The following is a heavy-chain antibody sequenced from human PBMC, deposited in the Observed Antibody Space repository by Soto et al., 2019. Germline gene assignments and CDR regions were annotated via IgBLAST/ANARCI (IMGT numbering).Heavy chain of an antibody. CDR2: IIPIFGTA. Sequence: QVQLVQSGAEVKKPGSSVKVSCNASGGTFSSYAISWVRQAPGQGLEWRGGIIPIFGTANYAQKLQCRVTIAADEAKSTAYMELRSLRSEDTAVYSWARDVVDSSVWPYYWGQGTLVTVSS. J-gene: IGHJ4*02. D-gene: IGHD6-19*01. CDR3: ARDVVDSSVWPYY. CDR1: GGTFSSYA. V-gene: IGHV1-69*01.